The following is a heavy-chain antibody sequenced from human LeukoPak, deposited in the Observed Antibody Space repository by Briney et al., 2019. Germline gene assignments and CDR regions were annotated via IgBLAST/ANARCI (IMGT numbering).Heavy chain of an antibody. J-gene: IGHJ4*02. Sequence: ASVKVSCKASGYTFTGYYMHWVRQAPGQGLEWMGRINPNSGGTNYAQKFQGRVTMTRDTSINTAYMELSRLRSDDTAVYYCARDVDYYGSGSYYYEPVDYWGQGTLVTVSS. V-gene: IGHV1-2*06. CDR3: ARDVDYYGSGSYYYEPVDY. CDR2: INPNSGGT. D-gene: IGHD3-10*01. CDR1: GYTFTGYY.